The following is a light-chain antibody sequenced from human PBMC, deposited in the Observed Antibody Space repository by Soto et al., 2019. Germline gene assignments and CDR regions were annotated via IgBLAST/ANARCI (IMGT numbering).Light chain of an antibody. CDR1: QSISSN. CDR3: QQYDTWPRT. Sequence: EIVMTQSAASLCVSPGERATLXCRASQSISSNFGWSQQKAGKAPRRLIAEASNRAPGSPPRFTASGSATAFTPPISSLQSDDFGVYYCQQYDTWPRTFGQGTKVDI. J-gene: IGKJ1*01. CDR2: EAS. V-gene: IGKV3D-15*01.